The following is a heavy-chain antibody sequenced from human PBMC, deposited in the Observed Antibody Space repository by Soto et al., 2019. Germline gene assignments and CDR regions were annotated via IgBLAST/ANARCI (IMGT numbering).Heavy chain of an antibody. D-gene: IGHD2-2*01. J-gene: IGHJ6*02. CDR2: ISYDGSNK. CDR1: GFTFSSYA. Sequence: QVQLVESGGGVVQPGRSLRLSCAASGFTFSSYAMHWVRQAPGKGLEWMAVISYDGSNKYYADSVKGRFTISRDNSKNTLYLQMNSLRAEDTAVYYCASFDVVVPAARDGHYYYGMDVWGQGTTVTVSS. CDR3: ASFDVVVPAARDGHYYYGMDV. V-gene: IGHV3-30-3*01.